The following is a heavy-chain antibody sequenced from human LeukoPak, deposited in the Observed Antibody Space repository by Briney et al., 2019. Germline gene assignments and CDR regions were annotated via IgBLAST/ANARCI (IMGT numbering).Heavy chain of an antibody. V-gene: IGHV3-48*03. CDR1: GFTFSDYE. Sequence: GGFLRLSCAASGFTFSDYEMNWVRQAPGKGLEWVSYISSSGNTIFYADSVKDRFTISRDDAENSLYLQMNSLRVEDTAVYYCGRVALDTSMIHYWGQGTLVTVSS. CDR3: GRVALDTSMIHY. D-gene: IGHD5-18*01. CDR2: ISSSGNTI. J-gene: IGHJ4*02.